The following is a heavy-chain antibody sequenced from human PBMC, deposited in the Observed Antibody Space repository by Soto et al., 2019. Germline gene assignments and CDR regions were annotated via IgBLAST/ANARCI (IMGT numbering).Heavy chain of an antibody. J-gene: IGHJ4*02. CDR2: IYYSGST. CDR1: GGSISSGGYY. D-gene: IGHD3-22*01. Sequence: LSLTCTVSGGSISSGGYYWSWIRQHPGKGLEWIGYIYYSGSTYYNPSLKSRVTISVDTSKNQFSLKLSSVTAADTAVYYCARMLQAGGSSGYYPVYFDYWGQGTLVTVSS. V-gene: IGHV4-31*03. CDR3: ARMLQAGGSSGYYPVYFDY.